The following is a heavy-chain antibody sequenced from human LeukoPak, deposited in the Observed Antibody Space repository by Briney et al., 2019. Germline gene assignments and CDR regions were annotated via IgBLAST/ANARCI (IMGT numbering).Heavy chain of an antibody. V-gene: IGHV3-7*01. J-gene: IGHJ3*02. Sequence: GGSLRLSCAASGFTFSSYWMSWVRQAPGKGLEWVANIKQDGSEKYYVDSVKGRFTISRDNAKNSLYLQMNSLRAEDTAVYYCARDFNGGYLDAFDIWGQGTMVTVSS. CDR3: ARDFNGGYLDAFDI. D-gene: IGHD1-26*01. CDR1: GFTFSSYW. CDR2: IKQDGSEK.